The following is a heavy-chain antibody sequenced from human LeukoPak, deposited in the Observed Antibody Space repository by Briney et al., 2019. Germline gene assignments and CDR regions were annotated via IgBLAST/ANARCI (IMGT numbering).Heavy chain of an antibody. CDR2: ISWNSGSI. Sequence: GGSLRLSCAASGFTFDGYAMHWVRQAPGKGLEWVSGISWNSGSIGYADSVKGRFTISRGNAKNSLYLQMNSLRAEDTALYYCANERWALWGQGTLVTVSS. CDR3: ANERWAL. D-gene: IGHD6-13*01. V-gene: IGHV3-9*01. CDR1: GFTFDGYA. J-gene: IGHJ4*02.